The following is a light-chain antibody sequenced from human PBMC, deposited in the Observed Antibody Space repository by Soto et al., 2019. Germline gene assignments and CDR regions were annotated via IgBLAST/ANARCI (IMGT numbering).Light chain of an antibody. CDR3: QQYINWPPGST. CDR1: QTISSY. J-gene: IGKJ5*01. CDR2: VAS. Sequence: DIQMTQSASSLSASVGDSVTTTCPASQTISSYLNWYQQKPGKAPKLLIYVASSLQGGVPSRFRGSGSGTEFTLTISSLQSEDFALYYCQQYINWPPGSTFGQGTRLEIK. V-gene: IGKV1-39*01.